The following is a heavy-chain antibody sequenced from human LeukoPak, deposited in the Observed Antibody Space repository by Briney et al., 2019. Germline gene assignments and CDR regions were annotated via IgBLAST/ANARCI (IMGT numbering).Heavy chain of an antibody. CDR3: ARDLDNSGWYVFDY. V-gene: IGHV4-59*01. Sequence: SETLSLTCTVSGGSISSYYWSWIRQPPGKGLEWIGYISYSGGTNYNPSHKSRVTISVDTSKNQHSLKLSSATAADTAVYYCARDLDNSGWYVFDYWGQGNLVTVSS. J-gene: IGHJ4*02. CDR2: ISYSGGT. D-gene: IGHD6-19*01. CDR1: GGSISSYY.